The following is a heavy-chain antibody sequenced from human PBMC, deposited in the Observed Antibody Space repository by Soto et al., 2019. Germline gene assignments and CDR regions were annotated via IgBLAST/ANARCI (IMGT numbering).Heavy chain of an antibody. CDR3: ARVGDIVVVPAAIRFDP. CDR2: IKQDGSEK. D-gene: IGHD2-2*02. CDR1: GFTFSSYW. Sequence: GGSLRLSCAASGFTFSSYWMSWVRQAPGKGLEWVANIKQDGSEKYYVDSVKDRFTISRDNAKNSLYLQMNSLRAEDTAVYYCARVGDIVVVPAAIRFDPWGQGTLVTVSS. V-gene: IGHV3-7*01. J-gene: IGHJ5*02.